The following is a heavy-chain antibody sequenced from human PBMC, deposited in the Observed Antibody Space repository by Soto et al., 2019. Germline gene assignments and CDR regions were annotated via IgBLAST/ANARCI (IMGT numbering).Heavy chain of an antibody. CDR3: ARGAFKYSYGPFDI. CDR2: TSAYNGNT. J-gene: IGHJ3*02. Sequence: ASVKVSCKASGYTFTSYGISWVRQAPGQGLEWMGWTSAYNGNTNYAQKLQGRVTMTTDTSTSTAYMELRSLRSDDTAVYYCARGAFKYSYGPFDIWGQGTMVTVSS. V-gene: IGHV1-18*01. CDR1: GYTFTSYG. D-gene: IGHD5-18*01.